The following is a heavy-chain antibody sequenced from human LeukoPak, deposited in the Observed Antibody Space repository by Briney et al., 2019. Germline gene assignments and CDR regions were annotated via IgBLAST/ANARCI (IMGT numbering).Heavy chain of an antibody. D-gene: IGHD6-13*01. Sequence: SETLSLTCTVSGGSVSSGSYYWSWIRQPPGKGLEWIGYIYYSASTNYNPSLKSRVTISVDTSKNQFSLKLSSVTAADTAVYYCARGVGYSSSWYFDYWGQGTLVTVSS. J-gene: IGHJ4*02. CDR1: GGSVSSGSYY. CDR3: ARGVGYSSSWYFDY. CDR2: IYYSAST. V-gene: IGHV4-61*01.